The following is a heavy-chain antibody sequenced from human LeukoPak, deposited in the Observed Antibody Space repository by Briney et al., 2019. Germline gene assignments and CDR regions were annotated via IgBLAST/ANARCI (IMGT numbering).Heavy chain of an antibody. D-gene: IGHD6-25*01. CDR1: GGSISSTNW. J-gene: IGHJ4*02. CDR2: IQYTGTP. V-gene: IGHV4/OR15-8*01. CDR3: ARRSRVAATSFDS. Sequence: SETLSLTCGVSGGSISSTNWWTWVRQPPGKGLEWIGYIQYTGTPYYNPSLKSRVTISVDTSKNQFSLKLNSVTAADTAMYYCARRSRVAATSFDSWGQGTLVTVSP.